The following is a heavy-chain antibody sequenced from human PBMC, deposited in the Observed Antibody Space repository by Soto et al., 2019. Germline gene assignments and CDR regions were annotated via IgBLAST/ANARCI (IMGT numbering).Heavy chain of an antibody. D-gene: IGHD2-8*02. V-gene: IGHV3-23*01. CDR2: ILVDGRT. J-gene: IGHJ3*02. CDR1: GFICSSYD. CDR3: AKATATGGGAFDI. Sequence: GALRLSCAAYGFICSSYDMSWVRQAPGKGLEWVSTILVDGRTFYVDSVKGRFTISRDNSKNTVYLQMSSLTAGDTALYYCAKATATGGGAFDICGQGTMVTVSS.